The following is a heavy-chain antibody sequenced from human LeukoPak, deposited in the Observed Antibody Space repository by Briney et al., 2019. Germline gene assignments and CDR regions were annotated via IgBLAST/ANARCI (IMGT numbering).Heavy chain of an antibody. CDR3: ASGTYSYY. J-gene: IGHJ4*02. CDR1: GFAFSTYW. Sequence: GGSLRLSCAASGFAFSTYWMSWVRQAPGKGLEWVATIKQDGSKTDYVDSVKGRFTISRDNAKDSLYLQMNSLRAEDTAVYYRASGTYSYYWGQGTLVTVSS. D-gene: IGHD1-26*01. V-gene: IGHV3-7*01. CDR2: IKQDGSKT.